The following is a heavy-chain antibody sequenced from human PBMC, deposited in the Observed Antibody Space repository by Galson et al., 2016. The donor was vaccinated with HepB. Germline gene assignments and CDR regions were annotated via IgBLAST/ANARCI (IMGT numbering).Heavy chain of an antibody. CDR1: GFTSSNYW. Sequence: SLRLSCAASGFTSSNYWMKWVRHVPGKGMECVANIREDGREQFYVDSVKGRFTISTDKSKHTVFLQMSNLRADDTAMYYCARDGGDRGSYSVGDSFDIWGQGTMVTVSS. CDR3: ARDGGDRGSYSVGDSFDI. J-gene: IGHJ3*02. D-gene: IGHD1-26*01. CDR2: IREDGREQ. V-gene: IGHV3-7*03.